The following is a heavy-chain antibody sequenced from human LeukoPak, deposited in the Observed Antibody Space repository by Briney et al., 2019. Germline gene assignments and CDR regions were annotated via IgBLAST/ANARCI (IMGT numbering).Heavy chain of an antibody. J-gene: IGHJ3*02. D-gene: IGHD3-3*01. CDR3: ARPKNYDFWSGYAI. V-gene: IGHV3-30*02. CDR2: IRYDGSNK. Sequence: GGSLRLSCAASGFTFSSYGMHWVRQAPGKGLEWVAFIRYDGSNKYYADSVKGRFTISRDNSKNTLYLQMNSLRAEDTAVYYCARPKNYDFWSGYAIWGQGTMVTVSS. CDR1: GFTFSSYG.